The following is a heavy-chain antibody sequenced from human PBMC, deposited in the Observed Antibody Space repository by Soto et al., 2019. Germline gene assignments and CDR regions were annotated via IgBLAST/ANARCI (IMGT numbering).Heavy chain of an antibody. V-gene: IGHV3-23*01. J-gene: IGHJ6*02. CDR3: AKDIVVVPAAMDDYYGMDV. CDR1: GFTFSSYA. D-gene: IGHD2-2*01. Sequence: EVQLLESGGGVVQPGGSLRLSCAASGFTFSSYAMSWVRQAPGKGLEWVSAISGSGGSTYYADSVKGRFTISRDNSKNTLYLQMNSLRAEDTAVYYCAKDIVVVPAAMDDYYGMDVWGQGTTVTVSS. CDR2: ISGSGGST.